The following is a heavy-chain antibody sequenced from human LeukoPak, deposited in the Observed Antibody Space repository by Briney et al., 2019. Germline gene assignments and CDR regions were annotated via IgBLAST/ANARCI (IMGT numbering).Heavy chain of an antibody. CDR1: GFTFSSYG. CDR3: AKELRTKSNYGSFDY. J-gene: IGHJ4*02. V-gene: IGHV3-33*06. CDR2: IWYDGSND. D-gene: IGHD3-10*01. Sequence: PGGSLRLSCGASGFTFSSYGMHWVRQAPGKGVEWVALIWYDGSNDYYADSVKGRFTISRDNSKNTLYLQMNSLRAEDTAVYYCAKELRTKSNYGSFDYWGQGTLVTVSS.